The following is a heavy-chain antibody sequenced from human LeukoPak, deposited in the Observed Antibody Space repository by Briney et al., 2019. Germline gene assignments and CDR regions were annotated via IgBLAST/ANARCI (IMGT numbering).Heavy chain of an antibody. D-gene: IGHD1-26*01. V-gene: IGHV3-7*01. Sequence: SGGSLRLSCAASGFTFSSYWMSWVRQAPGKGLEWVANIKQDGSEKYYVDSVKGRFTISRDNAKNSLYLQMNSLRAEDTAVYYCARDRSGWELLGYYFDYWGQGTLVTVSS. CDR2: IKQDGSEK. CDR3: ARDRSGWELLGYYFDY. J-gene: IGHJ4*02. CDR1: GFTFSSYW.